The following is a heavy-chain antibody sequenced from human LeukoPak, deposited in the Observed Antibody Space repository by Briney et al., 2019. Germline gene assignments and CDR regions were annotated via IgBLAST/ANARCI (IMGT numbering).Heavy chain of an antibody. Sequence: TGGSLRLSCAASGFTFSDYYMSWIRQAPGKGLEWVSYISSSGSTIYYADSVKGRFTISRDNSKNTLYLQMNSLRPEDTAVYYCARVIWGHMDVWGKGTTVTISS. CDR2: ISSSGSTI. J-gene: IGHJ6*03. CDR1: GFTFSDYY. D-gene: IGHD2-15*01. V-gene: IGHV3-11*01. CDR3: ARVIWGHMDV.